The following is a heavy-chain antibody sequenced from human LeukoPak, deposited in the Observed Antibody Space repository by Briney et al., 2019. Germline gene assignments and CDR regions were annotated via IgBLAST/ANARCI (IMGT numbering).Heavy chain of an antibody. D-gene: IGHD4-17*01. J-gene: IGHJ4*02. CDR2: IIPIFGTA. V-gene: IGHV1-69*13. CDR3: ARAFGYGDSYYFDY. Sequence: ASVKVSCKASGGTFSSYAISWVRQAPGQGLEWMGRIIPIFGTANYAQKFQGRVTITADESTSTAYMELSSLRSEDTAVYYCARAFGYGDSYYFDYWGQGTLVTVSS. CDR1: GGTFSSYA.